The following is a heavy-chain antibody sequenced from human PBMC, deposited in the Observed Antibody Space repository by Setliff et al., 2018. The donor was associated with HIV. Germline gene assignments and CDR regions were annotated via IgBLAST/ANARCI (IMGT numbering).Heavy chain of an antibody. V-gene: IGHV1-8*01. CDR1: GYSFTAYQ. J-gene: IGHJ4*02. D-gene: IGHD2-21*01. CDR3: ARPSHVYGDNGPLGY. CDR2: MNPSTGEV. Sequence: ASVKVSCKTFGYSFTAYQINWVRQATGQALEWMAWMNPSTGEVGYAQKFQGRLAMTRDSSANIAYMELRGLRSEDTAIYYCARPSHVYGDNGPLGYWGQGTLVTVSS.